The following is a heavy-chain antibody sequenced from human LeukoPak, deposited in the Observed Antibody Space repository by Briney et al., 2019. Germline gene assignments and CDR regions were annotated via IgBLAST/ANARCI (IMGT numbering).Heavy chain of an antibody. V-gene: IGHV3-23*01. J-gene: IGHJ4*02. CDR1: GFTFSTYA. D-gene: IGHD6-13*01. Sequence: GGSLRLFCAASGFTFSTYAMSWVRQAPGKGLEWVSAISGSGGSTYYADSVKGRFTISRGNSKNTLYLQMNSLRAEDTSIYFCAKALEQETVIALDSWGQGTLVTVSS. CDR2: ISGSGGST. CDR3: AKALEQETVIALDS.